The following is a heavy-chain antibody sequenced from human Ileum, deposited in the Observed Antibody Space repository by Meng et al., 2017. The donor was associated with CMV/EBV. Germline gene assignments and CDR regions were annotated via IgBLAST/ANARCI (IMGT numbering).Heavy chain of an antibody. Sequence: QVQLVQCGAEVKKPWASVQVSCKTSGYTFTTYYIHWVRQAPRQGLEWMGWIDPKSGGTDYAQNFQGRVTMTGDTSISTAYMELSSLRSDDTAVYYCAKVTAGTVAFDYWGQGTLVTVSS. CDR2: IDPKSGGT. J-gene: IGHJ4*02. CDR3: AKVTAGTVAFDY. D-gene: IGHD6-13*01. V-gene: IGHV1-2*02. CDR1: GYTFTTYY.